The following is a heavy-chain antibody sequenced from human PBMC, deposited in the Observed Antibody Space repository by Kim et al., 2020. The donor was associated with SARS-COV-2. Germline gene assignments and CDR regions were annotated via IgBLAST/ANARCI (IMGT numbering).Heavy chain of an antibody. D-gene: IGHD6-19*01. Sequence: GGSLRLSCAASGFTFSSYGMHWVRQAPGKGLEWVAVIWYDGSNKYYADSVKGRFTISRDSSKNTLYLQMNSLRAEDTAVYYCARDEISSGWYFDYWGQGTLVTVSS. J-gene: IGHJ4*02. CDR3: ARDEISSGWYFDY. V-gene: IGHV3-33*01. CDR2: IWYDGSNK. CDR1: GFTFSSYG.